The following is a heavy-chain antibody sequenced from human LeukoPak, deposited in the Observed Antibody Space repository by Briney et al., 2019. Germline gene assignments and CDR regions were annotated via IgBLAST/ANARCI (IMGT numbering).Heavy chain of an antibody. D-gene: IGHD2-15*01. CDR2: ISGSGGST. Sequence: GGSLRLSCAASGFTFSNYNLNWVRQAPGKGLEWVSAISGSGGSTYYADSVKGRFTISRDNSKNTLYLQTNSLRAEDTAVYYCAKGGSRYCSGGSCHFDYWGQGTLVTVSS. J-gene: IGHJ4*02. CDR1: GFTFSNYN. CDR3: AKGGSRYCSGGSCHFDY. V-gene: IGHV3-23*01.